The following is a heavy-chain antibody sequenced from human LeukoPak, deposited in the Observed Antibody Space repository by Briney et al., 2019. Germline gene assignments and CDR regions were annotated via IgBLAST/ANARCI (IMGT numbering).Heavy chain of an antibody. D-gene: IGHD2-21*02. V-gene: IGHV4-34*01. J-gene: IGHJ4*02. CDR2: INHSGST. CDR1: GGSFSPYY. CDR3: ARGGFYCGGDCYVDY. Sequence: SETLSHTCAVYGGSFSPYYWSWIRQPPGKGLEWIGEINHSGSTNYNPSLKSRVTISVDTSKNQFSLRLSSMTAADTAVYYCARGGFYCGGDCYVDYWGQGTLVTVSS.